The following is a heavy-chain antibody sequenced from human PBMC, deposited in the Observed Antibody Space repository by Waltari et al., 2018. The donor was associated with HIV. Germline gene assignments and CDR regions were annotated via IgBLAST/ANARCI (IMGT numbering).Heavy chain of an antibody. V-gene: IGHV3-33*01. CDR1: GFTFSSYG. CDR2: IWYDGSNK. D-gene: IGHD4-17*01. Sequence: QVQLVESGGGVVQPGRSLRLSCAASGFTFSSYGMHWVRRAPGKGLEWVAVIWYDGSNKYYADSVKGRFTISRDNSKNTLYLQMNSLRAEDTAVYYCARDSTGPVTSVFHYWGQGTLVTVSS. CDR3: ARDSTGPVTSVFHY. J-gene: IGHJ4*02.